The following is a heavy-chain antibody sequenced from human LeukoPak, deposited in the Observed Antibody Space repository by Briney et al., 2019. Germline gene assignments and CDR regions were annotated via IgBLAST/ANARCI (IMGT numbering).Heavy chain of an antibody. D-gene: IGHD2-2*01. CDR2: INHSGST. J-gene: IGHJ3*02. Sequence: SETLSLTCAVYGGSFSGYYWSWIRQPPGKGLEWIGEINHSGSTNYNPSLKSRVTISVDTSKNQFSLKLSSVTAADTAVYYCARLAYCSSTSCYEKADAFDIWGQGTMVTVSS. CDR1: GGSFSGYY. V-gene: IGHV4-34*01. CDR3: ARLAYCSSTSCYEKADAFDI.